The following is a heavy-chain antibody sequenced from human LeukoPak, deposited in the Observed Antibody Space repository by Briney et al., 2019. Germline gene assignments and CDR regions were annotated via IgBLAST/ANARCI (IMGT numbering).Heavy chain of an antibody. CDR1: GFSFDGYG. D-gene: IGHD1-26*01. CDR3: AREGSGSYYVDY. V-gene: IGHV3-33*01. CDR2: IWYDGSKK. J-gene: IGHJ4*02. Sequence: GGSVRLSCAASGFSFDGYGMHWVRQAPGGGLEWLAVIWYDGSKKYYADSVKGRFTISRDNSENTLYLEMNSLRAEDTAVYYCAREGSGSYYVDYWGQGTLVTVSS.